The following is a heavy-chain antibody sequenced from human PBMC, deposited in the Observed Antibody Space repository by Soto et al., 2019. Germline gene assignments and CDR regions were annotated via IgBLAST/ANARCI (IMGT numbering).Heavy chain of an antibody. CDR1: GFTFSSYG. D-gene: IGHD3-3*01. CDR2: ISYDGSNK. V-gene: IGHV3-30*18. CDR3: AKDPYYDFWSGYYTGYYFDY. J-gene: IGHJ4*02. Sequence: GGSLRLSCAASGFTFSSYGMHWVRQAPGKGLEWVAVISYDGSNKYYADSVKGRFTISRDNSKNTLYLQMNSLRAEDTAGYYCAKDPYYDFWSGYYTGYYFDYWGQGTLVTVSS.